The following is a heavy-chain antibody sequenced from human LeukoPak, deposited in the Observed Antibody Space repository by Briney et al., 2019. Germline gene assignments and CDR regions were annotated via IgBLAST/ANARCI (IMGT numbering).Heavy chain of an antibody. V-gene: IGHV4-34*01. CDR2: INHSGST. CDR1: GGSFSGYY. Sequence: SETLSLTCAVYGGSFSGYYWSWIRQPPGKGLEWIGEINHSGSTNYNPSLKSRVAMSVDTSKNQFPLKLSSVTAADTAVYYCARVTGLKGYYMDVWGKGTTVTVSS. D-gene: IGHD4-23*01. J-gene: IGHJ6*03. CDR3: ARVTGLKGYYMDV.